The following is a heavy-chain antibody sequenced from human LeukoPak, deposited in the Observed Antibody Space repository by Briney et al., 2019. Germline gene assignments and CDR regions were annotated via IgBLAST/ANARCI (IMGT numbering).Heavy chain of an antibody. CDR2: ISYDGSSE. CDR3: ARGDDILVVPTAITDY. D-gene: IGHD2-2*01. CDR1: GFTFRNYA. J-gene: IGHJ4*02. V-gene: IGHV3-30*01. Sequence: PGRSLRPSCAASGFTFRNYAMHWVRQAPGKGLEWVAVISYDGSSEYYADSVKGRFTISRDNSKNTLYLQMNSLRAEDTAVYYCARGDDILVVPTAITDYWGQGTLVTVSS.